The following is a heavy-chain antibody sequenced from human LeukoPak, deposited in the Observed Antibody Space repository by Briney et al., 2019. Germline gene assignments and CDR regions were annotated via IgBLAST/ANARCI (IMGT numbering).Heavy chain of an antibody. V-gene: IGHV4-59*11. D-gene: IGHD3-3*01. CDR1: GGSISSHY. CDR2: IYYSGST. Sequence: SETLSLTCTVSGGSISSHYWSWIRQPPGKGLEWIGYIYYSGSTNYNPSLKSRVTISVDTSKNQFSLKLSSVTAADTAVYYCARVNYDFWNTANWFDPWGQGTLVTVSS. CDR3: ARVNYDFWNTANWFDP. J-gene: IGHJ5*02.